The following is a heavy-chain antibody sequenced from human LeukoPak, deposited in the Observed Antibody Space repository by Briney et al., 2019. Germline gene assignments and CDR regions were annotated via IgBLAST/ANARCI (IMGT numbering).Heavy chain of an antibody. J-gene: IGHJ4*02. V-gene: IGHV3-23*01. CDR1: GFTFSSND. D-gene: IGHD1-26*01. Sequence: PGGSLRLSCEDSGFTFSSNDMSWVRQAPGKGLEWVSAISGSGGSTYYADSVKGRFTISRDNSKNALYLQMNSLRAEDTAVYYCAKWGYSGSYYGGFFDYWGQGTLVTVSS. CDR2: ISGSGGST. CDR3: AKWGYSGSYYGGFFDY.